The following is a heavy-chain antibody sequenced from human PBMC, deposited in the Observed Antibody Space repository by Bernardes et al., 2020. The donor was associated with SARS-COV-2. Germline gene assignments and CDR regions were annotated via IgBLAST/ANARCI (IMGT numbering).Heavy chain of an antibody. D-gene: IGHD3-3*01. V-gene: IGHV4-31*03. J-gene: IGHJ2*01. Sequence: SETLSLTCTVSGGSISSGGYYWSWIRQHPGKGLEWIGYIYYSGSTYYNPSLKSRVTISVDTSKNQFSLKLTSVTAADTAVYYCARDAYSDFWSNYYPYWYFDLWGRGTLVTVSS. CDR1: GGSISSGGYY. CDR2: IYYSGST. CDR3: ARDAYSDFWSNYYPYWYFDL.